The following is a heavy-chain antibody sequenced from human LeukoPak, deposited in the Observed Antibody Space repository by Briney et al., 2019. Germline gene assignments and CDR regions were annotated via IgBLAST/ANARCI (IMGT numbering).Heavy chain of an antibody. CDR1: GFTFDDYA. Sequence: GGSLTLSCAASGFTFDDYAMHWVRQAPGKGLEWVSLISWDGGSTYYADSVKGRFTISRNNIKNSLYLQTNSLRAEDTALYYCAKASYCSSTSCYSGGLDYWGQGTLVTVSS. D-gene: IGHD2-2*01. J-gene: IGHJ4*02. CDR3: AKASYCSSTSCYSGGLDY. V-gene: IGHV3-43D*04. CDR2: ISWDGGST.